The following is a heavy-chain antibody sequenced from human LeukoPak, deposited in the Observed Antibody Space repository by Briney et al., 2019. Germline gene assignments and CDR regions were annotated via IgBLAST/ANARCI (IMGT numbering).Heavy chain of an antibody. Sequence: GGSLRLSCAASGCTFSSYGTHWVRQAPGKGLEGVAFIRYDGSNKYYADSVKGRFTISRDNSKNTLYLQMNSLRAEDTAVYYCAKDQCITMVRGGCYMDVWGKGTTVTISS. D-gene: IGHD3-10*01. CDR3: AKDQCITMVRGGCYMDV. CDR1: GCTFSSYG. V-gene: IGHV3-30*02. CDR2: IRYDGSNK. J-gene: IGHJ6*03.